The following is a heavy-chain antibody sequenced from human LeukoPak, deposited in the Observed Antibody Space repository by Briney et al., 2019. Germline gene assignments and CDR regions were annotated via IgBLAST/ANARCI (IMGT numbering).Heavy chain of an antibody. CDR3: ARRAGAYSHPYDY. CDR1: GFTVSTNS. Sequence: GGSLRLSCTVSGFTVSTNSMSWVRQAPGKGLEWVSFIYSDNTHYSDYVKGRFTISRENSKNTLYLQMNSLRAEDTAVYYCARRAGAYSHPYDYWGQGTLVTVSS. CDR2: IYSDNT. J-gene: IGHJ4*02. D-gene: IGHD4/OR15-4a*01. V-gene: IGHV3-53*01.